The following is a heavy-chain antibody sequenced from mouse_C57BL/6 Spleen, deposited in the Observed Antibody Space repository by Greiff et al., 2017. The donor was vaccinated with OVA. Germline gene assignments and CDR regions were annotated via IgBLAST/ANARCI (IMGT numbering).Heavy chain of an antibody. CDR1: GYTFTSYW. CDR3: ARLDGYFAWFAY. D-gene: IGHD2-3*01. Sequence: QVQLQQPGAELARPGSSVKLSCKASGYTFTSYWMHWVKQRPIQGLEWIGNIDPSDSETHYNQKFKDKATLTVDKSSSTAYMQLSSLTSEDSAVYFCARLDGYFAWFAYWGQGTLVTVSA. J-gene: IGHJ3*01. V-gene: IGHV1-52*01. CDR2: IDPSDSET.